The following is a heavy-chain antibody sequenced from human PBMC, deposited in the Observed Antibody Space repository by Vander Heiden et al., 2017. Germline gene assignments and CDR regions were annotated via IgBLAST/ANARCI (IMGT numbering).Heavy chain of an antibody. J-gene: IGHJ4*02. CDR1: GDSISSSIYY. CDR2: IYSTGST. Sequence: QVHLPESGPGLVKASETLSLTCTVSGDSISSSIYYWGWIRQPPGKGLEWLGSIYSTGSTYYNPSLKSRVSISVETSKNQFSLKLSSVTAADTAVFYCARHFSRGAYGSSQRTDYWGQGTLVIVSS. D-gene: IGHD6-25*01. CDR3: ARHFSRGAYGSSQRTDY. V-gene: IGHV4-39*01.